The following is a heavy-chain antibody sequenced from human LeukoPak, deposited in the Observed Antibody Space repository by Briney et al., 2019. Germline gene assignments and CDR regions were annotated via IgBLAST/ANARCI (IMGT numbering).Heavy chain of an antibody. CDR2: ISSSGSTM. V-gene: IGHV3-11*04. Sequence: PGGSLRLSCAASGFTFSDYYMSWIRQAPGKGLEWVSYISSSGSTMYYADSVKGRFTISRDNAKNSLYLQMNSLRAEDTAVYYCARGRSYYDIYFDYWGQGTLVTVSS. CDR3: ARGRSYYDIYFDY. D-gene: IGHD1-26*01. J-gene: IGHJ4*02. CDR1: GFTFSDYY.